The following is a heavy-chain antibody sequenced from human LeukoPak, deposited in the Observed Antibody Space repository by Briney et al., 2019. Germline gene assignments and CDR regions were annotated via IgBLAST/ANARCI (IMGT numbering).Heavy chain of an antibody. CDR2: IAYDGSSE. CDR3: AKDLYSHDSSSDVRGPDY. D-gene: IGHD3-22*01. Sequence: GRSLRLSCAAAGFTFSTYGMHWVRQAPGKGLEWVTFIAYDGSSEYYADSVKGRFTISRDDSKNTLYVQMNSLRAEDTAVYYCAKDLYSHDSSSDVRGPDYWGQGTLVTVSS. V-gene: IGHV3-30*02. J-gene: IGHJ4*02. CDR1: GFTFSTYG.